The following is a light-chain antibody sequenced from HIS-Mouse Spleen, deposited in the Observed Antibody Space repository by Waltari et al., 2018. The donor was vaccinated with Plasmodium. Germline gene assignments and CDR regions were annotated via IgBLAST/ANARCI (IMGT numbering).Light chain of an antibody. J-gene: IGKJ1*01. CDR3: QQSYSTWT. CDR2: AAS. Sequence: DIQMTQSPSSLSASVGDRVTITCRASQSISSYLNWYQQKPGKAPKRLIYAASSLQSGVPSRFSGSGSGTDFTLTISSLQPEDIETYYCQQSYSTWTFGQGTKVEIK. CDR1: QSISSY. V-gene: IGKV1-39*01.